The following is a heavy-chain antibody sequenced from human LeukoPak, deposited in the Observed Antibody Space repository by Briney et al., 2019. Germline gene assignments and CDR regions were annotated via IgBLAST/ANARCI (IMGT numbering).Heavy chain of an antibody. CDR2: INSDGSST. D-gene: IGHD3-10*01. CDR1: GFTFSSYW. J-gene: IGHJ5*02. Sequence: GGSLRPSCAASGFTFSSYWMHWVRQAPGKGLVWVSRINSDGSSTSYADSVKGRFTISRDNAKNTLYLQMNSLRAEDTAVYYCARDSTMVRGVRSDLGFDPWGQGTLVTVSS. CDR3: ARDSTMVRGVRSDLGFDP. V-gene: IGHV3-74*01.